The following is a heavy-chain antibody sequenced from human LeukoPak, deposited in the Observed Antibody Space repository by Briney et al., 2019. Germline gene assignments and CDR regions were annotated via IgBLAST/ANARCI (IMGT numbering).Heavy chain of an antibody. D-gene: IGHD3-10*01. CDR2: INSDGSST. J-gene: IGHJ6*02. CDR1: GFTFSRYW. V-gene: IGHV3-74*01. CDR3: ARDITMVRGAYGMDV. Sequence: GGSLRLPCAASGFTFSRYWMHWVRQAPGKGLVWVSRINSDGSSTSYADSVKGRFTISRDNAKNTLYLQMNSLRAEDTAVYYCARDITMVRGAYGMDVWGQGTTVTVSS.